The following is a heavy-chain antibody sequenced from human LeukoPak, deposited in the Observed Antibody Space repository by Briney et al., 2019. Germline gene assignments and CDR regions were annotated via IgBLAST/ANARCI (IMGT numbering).Heavy chain of an antibody. J-gene: IGHJ5*02. Sequence: GGSLRLSCAASGFTFSSYWMHWVRQTPGKGLVWVSRINTDGSTTNYADSVKGRFTISRDNAGKTLDLQMNSLKVEDTAVYFCARSAYYDSRGYYYDHWGQGTLVAVSS. CDR3: ARSAYYDSRGYYYDH. D-gene: IGHD3-22*01. CDR2: INTDGSTT. V-gene: IGHV3-74*01. CDR1: GFTFSSYW.